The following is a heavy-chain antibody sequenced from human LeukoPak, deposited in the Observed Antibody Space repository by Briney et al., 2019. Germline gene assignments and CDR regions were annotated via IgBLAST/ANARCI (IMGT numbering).Heavy chain of an antibody. CDR2: ISGSGGST. D-gene: IGHD3-10*01. Sequence: AGGSLRLSCAASGFTFSSYGMSWVRQAPGKGLEWVSAISGSGGSTYYADSVKGRFTISRDNSKNTLYLQMNSLRAEDTAVYYCAKDYGSGSYYNGWFDPWGQGTLVTVSS. V-gene: IGHV3-23*01. CDR1: GFTFSSYG. CDR3: AKDYGSGSYYNGWFDP. J-gene: IGHJ5*02.